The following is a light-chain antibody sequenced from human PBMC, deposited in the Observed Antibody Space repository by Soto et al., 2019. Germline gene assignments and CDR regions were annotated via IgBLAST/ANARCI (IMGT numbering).Light chain of an antibody. CDR1: SSNIGSNY. J-gene: IGLJ1*01. CDR3: SSYAGSNNYV. CDR2: RNY. Sequence: QSVLSQSPSASGTPGQRVTISCSGSSSNIGSNYVFWYQQLPGTAPKVLIYRNYQRPSGVPDRFSGSKSGNTASLTVSGLQAEDEADYYCSSYAGSNNYVFGTGTKLTVL. V-gene: IGLV1-47*01.